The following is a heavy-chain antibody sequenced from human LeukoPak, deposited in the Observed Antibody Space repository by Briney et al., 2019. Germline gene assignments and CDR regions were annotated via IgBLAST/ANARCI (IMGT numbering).Heavy chain of an antibody. D-gene: IGHD3-22*01. Sequence: GGSLRLSCAASGFTFSSYAMSWVRRVPGKGLEWVSAISGSGGSTYYADSVKGRFTISRDNSKNTLYLQMNSLRAEDTAVYYCAKFVVVITVDYFDYWGQGTLVTVSS. V-gene: IGHV3-23*01. J-gene: IGHJ4*02. CDR3: AKFVVVITVDYFDY. CDR2: ISGSGGST. CDR1: GFTFSSYA.